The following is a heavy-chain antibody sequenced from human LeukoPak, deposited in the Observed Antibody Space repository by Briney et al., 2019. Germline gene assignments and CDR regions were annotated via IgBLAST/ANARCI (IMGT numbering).Heavy chain of an antibody. J-gene: IGHJ6*02. CDR1: GGSISSYY. CDR3: ARGTGYGYYYYGMDV. V-gene: IGHV4-59*01. CDR2: IYYSGST. D-gene: IGHD5-18*01. Sequence: ETLSLTCTVSGGSISSYYWSWIRQPPGKGLEWIGYIYYSGSTNYNPSLKSRVTISVDTSKNQFSLKLSSVTAADTAVYYCARGTGYGYYYYGMDVWGQGTTVTVSS.